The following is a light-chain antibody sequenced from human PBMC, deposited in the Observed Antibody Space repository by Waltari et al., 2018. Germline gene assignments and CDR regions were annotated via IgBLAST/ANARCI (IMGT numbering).Light chain of an antibody. V-gene: IGLV2-14*03. CDR2: DVS. Sequence: QTALTQPASVSGSLGQSITISCTGTSSDIGGYNYVSWYQQHPGKAPKLMIYDVSNRPSRFSLRVSGSKSGDTASLTISGLQAEDEADYYCSSYSSISALDVFGTGTKVTVL. CDR3: SSYSSISALDV. CDR1: SSDIGGYNY. J-gene: IGLJ1*01.